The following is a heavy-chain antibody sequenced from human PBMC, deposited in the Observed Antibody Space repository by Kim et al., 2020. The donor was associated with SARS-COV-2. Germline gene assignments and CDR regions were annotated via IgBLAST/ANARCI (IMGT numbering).Heavy chain of an antibody. CDR1: GGTFSSYA. CDR3: ARGSLCGGDCYLIDY. Sequence: SVKVSCKASGGTFSSYAISWVRQAPGQGLEWMGGIIPIFGTANYAQKFQARVTITADESTSTAYMELSSLRSEDTAVYYCARGSLCGGDCYLIDYWGQGTLVTVSS. CDR2: IIPIFGTA. J-gene: IGHJ4*02. V-gene: IGHV1-69*13. D-gene: IGHD2-21*02.